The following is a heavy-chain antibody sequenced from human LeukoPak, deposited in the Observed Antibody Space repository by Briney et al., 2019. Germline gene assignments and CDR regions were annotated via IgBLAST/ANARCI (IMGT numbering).Heavy chain of an antibody. V-gene: IGHV4-34*01. CDR1: GGSFSGYL. J-gene: IGHJ4*02. CDR2: INHSGSA. D-gene: IGHD6-19*01. Sequence: PSETLSLTCGVYGGSFSGYLWNWIRQPPGKGLEWLGEINHSGSANYHPSLKSRVTISVDTSKNQVSLSLSSVTAADTAVYYCARDSSGWYWGLWGQGTLVTVSS. CDR3: ARDSSGWYWGL.